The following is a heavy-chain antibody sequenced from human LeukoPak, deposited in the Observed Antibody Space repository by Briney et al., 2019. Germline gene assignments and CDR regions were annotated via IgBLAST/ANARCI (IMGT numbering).Heavy chain of an antibody. Sequence: RGSLRLSCAASGFTFSSYEMNWVRQAPGKGLEWVSYISSSTNTIYYADSVKGRFTISRDNAKSSLYLQMSSLRAEDTAVYYCVRASHVVVVTGIPQGYYYYMDVWGKGTTVTVSS. CDR1: GFTFSSYE. V-gene: IGHV3-48*03. J-gene: IGHJ6*03. CDR2: ISSSTNTI. D-gene: IGHD2-21*02. CDR3: VRASHVVVVTGIPQGYYYYMDV.